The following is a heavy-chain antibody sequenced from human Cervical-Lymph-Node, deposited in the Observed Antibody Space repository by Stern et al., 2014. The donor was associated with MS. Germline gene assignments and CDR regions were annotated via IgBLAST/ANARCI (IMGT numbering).Heavy chain of an antibody. CDR2: LRAEAYGGTT. CDR3: SRDEVIASRRRWFDP. CDR1: GFTFGDYA. Sequence: EVQLVQSGGGLVQPGRSLTLSCTGSGFTFGDYAMSWFRQPPGKGLELVGFLRAEAYGGTTEYAASVRGRFTISRDDSTSIAYLQMSSLKTDDTAIYYCSRDEVIASRRRWFDPWGQGTLVTVSS. D-gene: IGHD6-6*01. J-gene: IGHJ5*02. V-gene: IGHV3-49*03.